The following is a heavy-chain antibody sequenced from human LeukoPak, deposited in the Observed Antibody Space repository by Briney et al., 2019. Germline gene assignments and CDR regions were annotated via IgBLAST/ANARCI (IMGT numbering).Heavy chain of an antibody. V-gene: IGHV3-64*02. Sequence: GGSLRLSCAASGFTFSSYAMHWVRQAPGKGLEYVSAISSNGGGTYYADSVTGRFTISRDNSKNTLYIQMGSLRAEDMAVYYCARMSPYCSNGVCSWVDYWGQGTLVTVSS. D-gene: IGHD2-8*01. CDR1: GFTFSSYA. CDR3: ARMSPYCSNGVCSWVDY. CDR2: ISSNGGGT. J-gene: IGHJ4*02.